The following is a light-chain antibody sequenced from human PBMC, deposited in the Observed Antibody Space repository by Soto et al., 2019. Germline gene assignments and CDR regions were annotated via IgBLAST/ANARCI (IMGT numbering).Light chain of an antibody. CDR2: EVS. CDR3: SSYTAGGTI. CDR1: SGDVGGYYY. J-gene: IGLJ1*01. V-gene: IGLV2-14*01. Sequence: QSVLTQPASVSGSPGQSITISCTGTSGDVGGYYYVSWYQQLPGKAPKLMNSEVSNRPSGVSNRFSGSKSGNTASLTISGLQAEDEADYYCSSYTAGGTIFGTGTKLTVL.